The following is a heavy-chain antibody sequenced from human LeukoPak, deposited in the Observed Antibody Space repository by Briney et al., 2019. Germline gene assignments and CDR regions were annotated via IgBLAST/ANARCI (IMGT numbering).Heavy chain of an antibody. J-gene: IGHJ4*02. D-gene: IGHD3-10*01. CDR2: TYNSGSS. Sequence: SETLSLACTVSGGSISSYYWSWIRQPPGKGLEWIGYTYNSGSSSYSPSFKSRVTISTDTPRNQFFLRLTSVTAADTAVYYCAGYYGSGQWDNWGQGTLVTVSS. CDR3: AGYYGSGQWDN. CDR1: GGSISSYY. V-gene: IGHV4-59*12.